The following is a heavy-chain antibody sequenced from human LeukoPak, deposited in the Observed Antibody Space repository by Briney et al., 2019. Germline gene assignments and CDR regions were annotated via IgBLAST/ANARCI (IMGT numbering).Heavy chain of an antibody. CDR1: GGSFSGYY. J-gene: IGHJ4*02. CDR2: INHSGST. D-gene: IGHD5-24*01. Sequence: SETLSLTCAVYGGSFSGYYWSWIRQPPGKGLEWVGEINHSGSTNYNPSLKSRVTISVDTSKNQFSLKLSSVTAADTAVYYCARKVKMATITSKLYYFDYWGQGTLVTVSS. CDR3: ARKVKMATITSKLYYFDY. V-gene: IGHV4-34*01.